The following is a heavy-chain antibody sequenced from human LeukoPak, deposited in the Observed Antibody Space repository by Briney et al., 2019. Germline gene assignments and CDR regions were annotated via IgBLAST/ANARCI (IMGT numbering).Heavy chain of an antibody. CDR1: GGSFSGYY. Sequence: SETLSLTCAVYGGSFSGYYWSWIRQPPGKGLEWIGSIYYSGSTYYNPSLKSRVTISVDTAKNQFSLKLRSLTAADTAVYYCARESNYHGSGTGWFDPWGQGTLVTVSS. CDR2: IYYSGST. J-gene: IGHJ5*02. D-gene: IGHD3-10*01. V-gene: IGHV4-34*01. CDR3: ARESNYHGSGTGWFDP.